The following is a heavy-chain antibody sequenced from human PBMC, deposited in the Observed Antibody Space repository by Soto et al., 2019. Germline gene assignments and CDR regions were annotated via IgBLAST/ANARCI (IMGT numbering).Heavy chain of an antibody. CDR2: ISSSGSTI. Sequence: GGSLRLSCAASGFTFSSYEMNWVRQAPGEGLEWVSYISSSGSTIYYADSVKGRFTISRDNAKNSLYLQMNSLRAEDTAVYYCASRGVYSYAARDYYYYGMDVWGQGTTVTVSS. V-gene: IGHV3-48*03. CDR3: ASRGVYSYAARDYYYYGMDV. D-gene: IGHD5-18*01. J-gene: IGHJ6*02. CDR1: GFTFSSYE.